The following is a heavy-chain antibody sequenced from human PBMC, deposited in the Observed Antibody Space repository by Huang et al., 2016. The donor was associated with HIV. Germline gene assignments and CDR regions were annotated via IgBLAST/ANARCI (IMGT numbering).Heavy chain of an antibody. J-gene: IGHJ4*02. CDR3: ARDAGGGMIVVAYFDY. CDR2: MNPSGGST. D-gene: IGHD3-22*01. CDR1: GYTFTSYY. V-gene: IGHV1-46*01. Sequence: QVQLVQSGAEVKKPGASVKVSCKASGYTFTSYYMHWVRQAPGQGLQWMGIMNPSGGSTSYAQRFQGRGTMTSDTSTSTVYMELSSLRSEDTAVYYCARDAGGGMIVVAYFDYWGQGTLVTVSS.